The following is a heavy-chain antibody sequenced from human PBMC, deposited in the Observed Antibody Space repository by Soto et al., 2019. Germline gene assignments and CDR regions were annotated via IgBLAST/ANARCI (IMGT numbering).Heavy chain of an antibody. CDR3: TRGYGDYVRDY. CDR1: GFTFSGSA. CDR2: IRSKSNSYAT. J-gene: IGHJ4*02. D-gene: IGHD4-17*01. Sequence: EVQLVESGGGLVQPGGSLKLSCAVSGFTFSGSAMHWVRQASGKGLEWVGRIRSKSNSYATAYAASVKGRFTISRDDSKNTAYLQMNSLKTGVTAVYYCTRGYGDYVRDYWGQGTLVTVSS. V-gene: IGHV3-73*01.